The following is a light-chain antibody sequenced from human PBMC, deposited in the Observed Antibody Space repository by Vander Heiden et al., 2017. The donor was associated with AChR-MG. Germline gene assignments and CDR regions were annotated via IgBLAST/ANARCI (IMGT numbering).Light chain of an antibody. CDR3: QQYNNWPLT. CDR2: GAS. V-gene: IGKV3-15*01. Sequence: EIVMTQSPPTLSVSLAARATLPFTASQSVSNNLAWYQQKPGQAPRLLIYGASTRATGIPARFSGSGSGTEFTLTISSLQSEDFAVYYCQQYNNWPLTFGGGTKVEIK. J-gene: IGKJ4*01. CDR1: QSVSNN.